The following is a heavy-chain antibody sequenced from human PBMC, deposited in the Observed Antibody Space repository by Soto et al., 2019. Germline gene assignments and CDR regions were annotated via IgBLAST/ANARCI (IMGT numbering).Heavy chain of an antibody. J-gene: IGHJ6*04. Sequence: GGSLRLSCAASGFTFSNYWMSWVRQAPGKGLEWVANIREDGSEKYYVDSVKGRFTISRDNAKNSVYLQMNSLRAEDTAVYYCTRKPPDVWGKGTTVTVSS. V-gene: IGHV3-7*01. CDR1: GFTFSNYW. CDR2: IREDGSEK. CDR3: TRKPPDV.